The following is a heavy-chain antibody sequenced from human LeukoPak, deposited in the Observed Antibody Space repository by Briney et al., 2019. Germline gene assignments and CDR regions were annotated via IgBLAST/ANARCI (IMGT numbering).Heavy chain of an antibody. V-gene: IGHV3-23*01. CDR1: GFTFSSYA. CDR3: ARDLKTAMDYFDY. J-gene: IGHJ4*02. D-gene: IGHD2-2*01. Sequence: GGSLRLSCAASGFTFSSYAMSWVRQAPGKGLEWVSAISGSGGSTYYADSVKGRFTISRDNSKNTLFLQMNSLRPEDTAVYYCARDLKTAMDYFDYWGQGALVTVSS. CDR2: ISGSGGST.